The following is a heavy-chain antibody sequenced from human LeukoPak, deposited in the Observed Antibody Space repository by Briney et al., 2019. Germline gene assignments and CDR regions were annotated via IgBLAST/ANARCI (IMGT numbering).Heavy chain of an antibody. V-gene: IGHV4-34*01. CDR1: GGSFSGYY. J-gene: IGHJ6*02. CDR3: ARGRTYYYDTSGYYPSIYYGMDV. Sequence: PSETLSLTCAVSGGSFSGYYWYWIRQPPGKGLEWIGEINHGESTNYNPSLKGRATLSVDTSKNQFSLKLTSVTAADTAVYYCARGRTYYYDTSGYYPSIYYGMDVWGQGTTVIVS. CDR2: INHGEST. D-gene: IGHD3-22*01.